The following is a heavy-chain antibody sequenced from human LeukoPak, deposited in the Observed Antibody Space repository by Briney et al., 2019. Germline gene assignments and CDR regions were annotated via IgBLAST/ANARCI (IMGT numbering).Heavy chain of an antibody. D-gene: IGHD5-12*01. Sequence: SETLSLTCAVSGESFRGYNWSWIRQPPGKGLQWIGEINLSGSTNYNPSLKSRVTISVDTSKNQFSLKLSSVAAADTAAYYCARGIWLRPRPFDYWGQGTVVTVSS. CDR2: INLSGST. CDR3: ARGIWLRPRPFDY. J-gene: IGHJ4*02. V-gene: IGHV4-34*01. CDR1: GESFRGYN.